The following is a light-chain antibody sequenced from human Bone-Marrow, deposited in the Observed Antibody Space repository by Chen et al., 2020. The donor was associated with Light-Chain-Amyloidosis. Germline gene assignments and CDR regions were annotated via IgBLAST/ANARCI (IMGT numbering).Light chain of an antibody. CDR3: QSADSSGTYEVI. J-gene: IGLJ2*01. Sequence: SYELTQPPSVSVSPGQTARITCSGDDLPTKYAYWYQQKPGQAPVPVIHRDTERPAGISERFSDSSSGTTATLTISGVQAEDEADYHCQSADSSGTYEVIFGGGTKLTVL. V-gene: IGLV3-25*03. CDR1: DLPTKY. CDR2: RDT.